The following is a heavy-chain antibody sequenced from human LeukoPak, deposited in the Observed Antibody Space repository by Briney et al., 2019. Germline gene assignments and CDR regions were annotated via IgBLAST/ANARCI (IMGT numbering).Heavy chain of an antibody. CDR2: IYYTGNT. CDR1: GDSISSGGYS. Sequence: SETLSLTCAVSGDSISSGGYSWGWIRQPPGKGLEWIGHIYYTGNTNYNPSLKSRVTISVDTSMNQFSLKLSPVTAADTAVYYCARAAFVVVPRSNAFDIWGQGTMVTVSS. J-gene: IGHJ3*02. V-gene: IGHV4-39*07. CDR3: ARAAFVVVPRSNAFDI. D-gene: IGHD2-21*01.